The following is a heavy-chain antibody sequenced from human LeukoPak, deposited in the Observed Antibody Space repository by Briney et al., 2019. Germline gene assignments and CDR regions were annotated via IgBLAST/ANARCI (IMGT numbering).Heavy chain of an antibody. CDR3: ARWYSSGWYQGLFDY. J-gene: IGHJ4*02. V-gene: IGHV1-2*02. Sequence: GASVKVSCKASGYXFTGYYMHWVRQAPGQGLEWMGWINPNSGGTNYAQKFQGRVTMTRDTSISTAYMELSRLRSDDTAVYYCARWYSSGWYQGLFDYWGQGTPVTISS. CDR1: GYXFTGYY. D-gene: IGHD6-19*01. CDR2: INPNSGGT.